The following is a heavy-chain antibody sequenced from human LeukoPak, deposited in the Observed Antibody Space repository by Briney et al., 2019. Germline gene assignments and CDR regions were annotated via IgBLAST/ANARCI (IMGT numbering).Heavy chain of an antibody. Sequence: GGSLRLSCAASGFTFDGYGMSSVRQAPGKGLEWVSAIDLNGANTGYADSVKGRFTFSRNNAKNSLYLHLSSLRAEDTALYYCARVRGGLSYGMDVWGQGTTVTVSS. CDR2: IDLNGANT. CDR3: ARVRGGLSYGMDV. CDR1: GFTFDGYG. J-gene: IGHJ6*02. V-gene: IGHV3-20*04. D-gene: IGHD3-10*01.